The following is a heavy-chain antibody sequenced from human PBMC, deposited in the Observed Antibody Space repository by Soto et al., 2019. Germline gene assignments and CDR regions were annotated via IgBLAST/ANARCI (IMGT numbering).Heavy chain of an antibody. CDR2: ISYDGSNK. V-gene: IGHV3-30*18. J-gene: IGHJ6*02. CDR3: AKDKGIVGATTDDYYYGMDV. D-gene: IGHD1-26*01. CDR1: GFTFSSYG. Sequence: GESLKISCAASGFTFSSYGMHWVRQAPGKGLEWVAVISYDGSNKYYADSVKGRFTISRDNSKNTLYLQMNSLRAEDTAVYYCAKDKGIVGATTDDYYYGMDVWGQGTTVTVSS.